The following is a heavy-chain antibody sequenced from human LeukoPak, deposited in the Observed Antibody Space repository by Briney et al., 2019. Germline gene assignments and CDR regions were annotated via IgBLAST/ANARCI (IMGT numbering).Heavy chain of an antibody. D-gene: IGHD3-3*01. CDR2: IYTSGST. CDR3: ARGNGLYDFWSPRGDWFDP. V-gene: IGHV4-61*02. CDR1: GGSISSGDYY. J-gene: IGHJ5*02. Sequence: KPSQTLSLTCTVSGGSISSGDYYWSWIRQPAGKGLEWIGRIYTSGSTNYNPSLKSRVTISVDTSKNQFSLKLSSVTAADTAVYYCARGNGLYDFWSPRGDWFDPWGQGTLATVSS.